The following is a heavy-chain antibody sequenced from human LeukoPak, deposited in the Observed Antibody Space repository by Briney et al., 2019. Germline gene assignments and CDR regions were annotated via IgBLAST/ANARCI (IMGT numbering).Heavy chain of an antibody. CDR2: INAGNGNT. D-gene: IGHD5-24*01. Sequence: ASVTVSCTASGYTFTSYAMHWVRQAPGQRLEWMGWINAGNGNTEYSQKFQGRVTITRDTSASTAYMELSSLRSEDMAVYYCARAARDGYEFAYWGQGTLFTVSS. CDR1: GYTFTSYA. V-gene: IGHV1-3*01. J-gene: IGHJ4*02. CDR3: ARAARDGYEFAY.